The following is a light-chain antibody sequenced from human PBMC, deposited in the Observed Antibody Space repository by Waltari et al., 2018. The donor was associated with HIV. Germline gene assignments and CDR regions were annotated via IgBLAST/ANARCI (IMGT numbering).Light chain of an antibody. CDR1: QSISSY. Sequence: DIQMTQSPSSLSASIGDRVTITCRASQSISSYLNWYQQKPGKAPNLLIYAASSLQSGVPSRFSGSGSGTDFTLTISSLQPEDFATYYCQQSYSTPGITFGQGTRLEIK. CDR2: AAS. V-gene: IGKV1-39*01. CDR3: QQSYSTPGIT. J-gene: IGKJ5*01.